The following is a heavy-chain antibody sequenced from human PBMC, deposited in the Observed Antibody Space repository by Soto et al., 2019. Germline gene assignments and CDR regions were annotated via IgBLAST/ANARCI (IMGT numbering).Heavy chain of an antibody. CDR1: GFTFDDYA. Sequence: EVQLVESGGGLVQPGRSLRLSCAASGFTFDDYAMHWVRQVPGKGLEWVSSISWDSATIAYADSVRGRFTISRDNAKKSLYLQMNSLRADDTALYYCAKAYQMVYDAFHMWGQGKMVTVSA. V-gene: IGHV3-9*01. D-gene: IGHD2-8*01. J-gene: IGHJ3*02. CDR2: ISWDSATI. CDR3: AKAYQMVYDAFHM.